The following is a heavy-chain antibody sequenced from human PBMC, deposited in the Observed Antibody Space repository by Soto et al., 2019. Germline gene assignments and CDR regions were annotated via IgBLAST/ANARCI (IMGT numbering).Heavy chain of an antibody. Sequence: EVPLLESGGGLVQPGGSLRLSCAASGFTFSNYAVTWVRQAPGKGLGWVSTIRVSGGSTYYADSVKGRSTISRENSKTTLYLQMNSLRAEDTAVYYCAQDKGSSWYELDYWGQRTLVTVSS. J-gene: IGHJ4*02. D-gene: IGHD6-13*01. CDR3: AQDKGSSWYELDY. CDR2: IRVSGGST. CDR1: GFTFSNYA. V-gene: IGHV3-23*01.